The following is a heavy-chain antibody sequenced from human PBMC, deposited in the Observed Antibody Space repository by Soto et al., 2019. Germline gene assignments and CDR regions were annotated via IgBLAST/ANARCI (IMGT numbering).Heavy chain of an antibody. CDR1: GYTFTGYY. J-gene: IGHJ3*02. CDR3: ARDMSTFDAFDI. Sequence: GASVKVPCKAFGYTFTGYYMHWVRQAPGQGLEWMGWINPNSGGTNYAQKFQGWVTMTRDTSISTAYMELSRLRSDDTAVYYCARDMSTFDAFDIWGQGTMVTVSS. D-gene: IGHD3-16*01. V-gene: IGHV1-2*04. CDR2: INPNSGGT.